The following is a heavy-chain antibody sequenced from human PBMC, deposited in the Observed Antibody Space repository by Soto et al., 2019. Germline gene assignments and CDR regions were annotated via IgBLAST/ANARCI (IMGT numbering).Heavy chain of an antibody. CDR3: ARTYSSSWYWNFDY. V-gene: IGHV4-39*01. CDR1: GGSVSSSSYY. D-gene: IGHD6-13*01. CDR2: IYYSGST. J-gene: IGHJ4*02. Sequence: SETRSLTCTVSGGSVSSSSYYWGWIRQPPGNGLEWIGSIYYSGSTYYNPSLKSRVTIPVDTSKNQFSLKLSSVTAEDTAVYYCARTYSSSWYWNFDYWGQGTLVTVS.